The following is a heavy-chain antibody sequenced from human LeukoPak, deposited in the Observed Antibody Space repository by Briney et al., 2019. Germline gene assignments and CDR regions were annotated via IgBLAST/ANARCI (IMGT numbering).Heavy chain of an antibody. Sequence: SETLSLTCTVSGYSISSGYYWGWIRQPPGKGLEWIGSIYHSGSTNYNPSLKSRVTISVDTSKNQFSLKLSSVTAADTAVYYCARGGDRGDYWGQGTLVTVSS. CDR1: GYSISSGYY. CDR3: ARGGDRGDY. V-gene: IGHV4-38-2*02. J-gene: IGHJ4*02. CDR2: IYHSGST. D-gene: IGHD3-16*01.